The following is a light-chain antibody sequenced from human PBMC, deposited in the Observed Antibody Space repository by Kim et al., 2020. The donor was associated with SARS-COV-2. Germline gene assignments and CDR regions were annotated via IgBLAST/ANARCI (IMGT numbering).Light chain of an antibody. V-gene: IGLV6-57*03. J-gene: IGLJ3*02. CDR3: QSYDSSNQGV. CDR2: EDN. CDR1: SGSIASNY. Sequence: NFMLTQPHSVSESPGKTVTISCTRSSGSIASNYVQWYQRRPGSAPTTVIYEDNQRPSGVPDRFSGSIDSSSNSASLTISGLKTEDEADYYCQSYDSSNQGVFGGGTKLTVL.